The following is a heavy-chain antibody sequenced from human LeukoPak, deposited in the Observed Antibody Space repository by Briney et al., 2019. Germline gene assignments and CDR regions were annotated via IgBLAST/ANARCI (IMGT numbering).Heavy chain of an antibody. Sequence: GGSLRLSCAASGFSFRSHGMNWVRQAPGKGLEWVSGISPRGDITYYKDSVRGRFTISRDNFKNTVSLQLNSLRAEDTAVYYCARTAVEMATIYYFDYWGQGTLVTVSS. V-gene: IGHV3-23*01. CDR1: GFSFRSHG. D-gene: IGHD5-24*01. J-gene: IGHJ4*02. CDR2: ISPRGDIT. CDR3: ARTAVEMATIYYFDY.